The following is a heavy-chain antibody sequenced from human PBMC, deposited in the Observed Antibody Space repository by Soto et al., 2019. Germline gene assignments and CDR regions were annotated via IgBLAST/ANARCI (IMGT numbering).Heavy chain of an antibody. Sequence: QVQLQESGPGLVKPSETLSLTCTVSGGSVSSGRYYWSWIRQPPGKGLEWIGYIYYSGSTKCNPSLKSRVTISVDTSNNQFSLILSSVTAADTAVYYCARSGSGSGWLGGQGTLVTVSS. CDR3: ARSGSGSGWL. D-gene: IGHD6-19*01. V-gene: IGHV4-61*01. CDR2: IYYSGST. CDR1: GGSVSSGRYY. J-gene: IGHJ4*02.